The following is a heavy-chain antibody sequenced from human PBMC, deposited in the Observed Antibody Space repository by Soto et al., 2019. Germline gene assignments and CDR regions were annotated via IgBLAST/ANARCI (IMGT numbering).Heavy chain of an antibody. J-gene: IGHJ6*02. D-gene: IGHD1-7*01. CDR2: IYYGGRT. V-gene: IGHV4-61*03. CDR3: AGDWNFGNSGLDV. Sequence: PWEPLSPTCTVSGGSVSSYRYCWCGIRQPPGKGLEWIGYIYYGGRTNYNPSFKLRLTISLATTKNHFALKRSSVTDADTAVYYCAGDWNFGNSGLDVWGQGTSVTVSS. CDR1: GGSVSSYRYC.